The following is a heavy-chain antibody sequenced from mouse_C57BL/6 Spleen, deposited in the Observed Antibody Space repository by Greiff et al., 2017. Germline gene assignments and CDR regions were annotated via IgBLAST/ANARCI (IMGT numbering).Heavy chain of an antibody. CDR2: ISSGGDYI. D-gene: IGHD6-5*01. Sequence: EVKLVESGEGLVKPGGSLKLSCAASGFTFSSYAMSWVRQTPEKRLEWVAYISSGGDYIYYADTVKGRFTISRDNARNTLYLQMSSLKSEDTAMYYCTGAYKDYAMDYWGQGTSVTVSS. CDR1: GFTFSSYA. J-gene: IGHJ4*01. CDR3: TGAYKDYAMDY. V-gene: IGHV5-9-1*02.